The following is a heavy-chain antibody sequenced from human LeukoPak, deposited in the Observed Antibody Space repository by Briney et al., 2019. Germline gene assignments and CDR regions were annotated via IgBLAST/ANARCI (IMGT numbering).Heavy chain of an antibody. V-gene: IGHV1-58*01. CDR3: AAGYCSGGSCYFDP. CDR1: GFTFTSSA. CDR2: IVVGSGDT. Sequence: SVKVSCKASGFTFTSSAVQWVRQARGQRLEWIGWIVVGSGDTNYAQKFQERVTITRDMSTSTAYMEVSSLRSEDTAVYYCAAGYCSGGSCYFDPWGQGTLVTVSS. D-gene: IGHD2-15*01. J-gene: IGHJ5*02.